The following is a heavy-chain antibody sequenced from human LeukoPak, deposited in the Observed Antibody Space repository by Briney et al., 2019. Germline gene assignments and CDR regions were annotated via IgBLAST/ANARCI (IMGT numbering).Heavy chain of an antibody. CDR3: AKETPYYDILTGYPPHDY. J-gene: IGHJ4*02. CDR2: IRYDGSNK. Sequence: GGSLRLSCAASGFTFSSYGMHWVRRAPGKGLEWVAFIRYDGSNKYYADSVKGRFTISRDNSKNTLYLQMNSLRAEDTAVYYCAKETPYYDILTGYPPHDYWGQGTLVTVSS. CDR1: GFTFSSYG. V-gene: IGHV3-30*02. D-gene: IGHD3-9*01.